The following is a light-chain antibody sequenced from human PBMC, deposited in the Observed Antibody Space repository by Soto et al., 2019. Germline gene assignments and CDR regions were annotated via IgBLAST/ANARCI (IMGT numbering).Light chain of an antibody. CDR1: QSVSSNY. Sequence: EIVLTQSPGTLSLSPGERATLSCRASQSVSSNYLAWYQQKPGQAPRLLIYGASSRATGIPDRFSRSGSGTEFTLTISRLDPEDFAVYYCQQYGGSPRTFGQGTKVDIK. CDR2: GAS. V-gene: IGKV3-20*01. CDR3: QQYGGSPRT. J-gene: IGKJ1*01.